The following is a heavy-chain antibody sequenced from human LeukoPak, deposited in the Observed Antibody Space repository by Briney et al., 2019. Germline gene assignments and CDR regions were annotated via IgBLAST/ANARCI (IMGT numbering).Heavy chain of an antibody. V-gene: IGHV1-46*01. Sequence: ASVTLSCKSFGYTFTSNDMHWVRQAPGQGPELMGVISPSGGSTTYAHKFQGRVTLTMDMSTSTDYLELSGLTSEDTAGYYCARDISVRDEAWWFNPWGQGTLVTVSS. CDR2: ISPSGGST. D-gene: IGHD5-24*01. CDR3: ARDISVRDEAWWFNP. J-gene: IGHJ5*02. CDR1: GYTFTSND.